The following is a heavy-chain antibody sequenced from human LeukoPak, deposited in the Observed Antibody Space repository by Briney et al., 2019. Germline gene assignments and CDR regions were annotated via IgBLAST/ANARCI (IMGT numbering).Heavy chain of an antibody. J-gene: IGHJ5*02. CDR2: INGDGSIT. CDR1: GFTFNNYW. CDR3: TRDPFSGSYYP. D-gene: IGHD1-26*01. Sequence: GGSLRLSCAASGFTFNNYWMHWVRQAPGKGLVWVSRINGDGSITRYADSVKGRFTVSRDNAKDTVFLQMNSVRAEDTAVYYCTRDPFSGSYYPWGQGTLVTVSS. V-gene: IGHV3-74*01.